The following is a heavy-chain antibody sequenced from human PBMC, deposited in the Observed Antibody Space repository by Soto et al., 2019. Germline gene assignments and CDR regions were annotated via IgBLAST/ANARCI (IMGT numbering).Heavy chain of an antibody. J-gene: IGHJ4*02. D-gene: IGHD1-1*01. CDR2: IYHSGST. CDR1: GFTFSSYSM. CDR3: AAKPYNWNIWMVY. Sequence: GSLRLSCAASGFTFSSYSMNWVRQAPGKGLEWIGEIYHSGSTNYNPSLKSRVIISVDKSNNHFSLSLRSVTAADTAVYYCAAKPYNWNIWMVYWGPGIMVTVSS. V-gene: IGHV4-4*02.